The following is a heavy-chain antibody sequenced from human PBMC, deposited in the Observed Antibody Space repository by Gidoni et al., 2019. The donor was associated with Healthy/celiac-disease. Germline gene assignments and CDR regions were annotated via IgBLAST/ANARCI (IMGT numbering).Heavy chain of an antibody. J-gene: IGHJ6*02. CDR3: AREGYYYDSSGDYYGMDV. Sequence: QVQLVQSGAEVKKPGASVKVSCKASGYTFTGYYMHWVRQAPGQGLEWMGWINPNSGGTNYAQKFQGWVTMTRDTSISTAYMELSRLRSDDTAVYYCAREGYYYDSSGDYYGMDVWGQGTTVTVSS. D-gene: IGHD3-22*01. CDR1: GYTFTGYY. CDR2: INPNSGGT. V-gene: IGHV1-2*04.